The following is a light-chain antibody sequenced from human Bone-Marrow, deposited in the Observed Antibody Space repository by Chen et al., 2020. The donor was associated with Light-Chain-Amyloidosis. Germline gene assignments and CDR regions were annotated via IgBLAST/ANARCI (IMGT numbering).Light chain of an antibody. J-gene: IGKJ4*01. CDR1: QDITDY. CDR2: DAS. CDR3: QQYDKLPLT. Sequence: DIQMTQSPSSLSASVGDRVTITCRASQDITDYLSWYQHKPGKAPKLLIYDASNLETGVPSRSSGSGSGTECTLTISILQPEDIASYYCQQYDKLPLTFGGGIKVEIK. V-gene: IGKV1-33*01.